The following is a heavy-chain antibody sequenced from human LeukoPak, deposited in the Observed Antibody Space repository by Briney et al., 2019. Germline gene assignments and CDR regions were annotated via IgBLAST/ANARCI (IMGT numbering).Heavy chain of an antibody. CDR1: GFTFSNAW. CDR2: IKSKTEGGTT. Sequence: GGSMSLAWAVSGFTFSNAWMECVRQAPGGVREWVGRIKSKTEGGTTDYAAPVTGRFTISRDDSKNTLYLQMNSLKTEDTAVYYCSTETYERGYSSSWGQGTLVTVSS. D-gene: IGHD6-13*01. J-gene: IGHJ4*02. V-gene: IGHV3-15*07. CDR3: STETYERGYSSS.